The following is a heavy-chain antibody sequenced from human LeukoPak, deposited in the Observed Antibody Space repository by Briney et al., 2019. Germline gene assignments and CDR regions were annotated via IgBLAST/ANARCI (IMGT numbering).Heavy chain of an antibody. D-gene: IGHD1-26*01. V-gene: IGHV3-21*01. CDR3: ARVGGLVGATRLPDY. Sequence: GGSLRLSCAASGFTFSSYSMNWVRQAPGKGLEWASSISSSSSYIYYADSVKGRFTISRDNAKNSLYLQMNSLRAEDTAVYYCARVGGLVGATRLPDYWGQGTLVTVSS. CDR2: ISSSSSYI. J-gene: IGHJ4*02. CDR1: GFTFSSYS.